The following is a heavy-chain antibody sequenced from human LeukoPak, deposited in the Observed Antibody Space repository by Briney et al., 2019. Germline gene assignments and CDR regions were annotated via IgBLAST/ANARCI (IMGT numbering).Heavy chain of an antibody. Sequence: SETLSLTCAVYGGSFSIYYWNWIRQPPGKGLEWIGEITHGGSTNYNPSLKSRVTISVHTSKNQFSLKLSSVTAADTAVYYCARGVTVIPYQIDYWGQGTLVTVSS. V-gene: IGHV4-34*01. D-gene: IGHD2-21*01. CDR2: ITHGGST. J-gene: IGHJ4*02. CDR3: ARGVTVIPYQIDY. CDR1: GGSFSIYY.